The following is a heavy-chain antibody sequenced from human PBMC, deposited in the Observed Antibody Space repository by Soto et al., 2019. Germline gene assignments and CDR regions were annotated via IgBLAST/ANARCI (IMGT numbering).Heavy chain of an antibody. CDR2: FDPEDGET. V-gene: IGHV1-24*01. D-gene: IGHD2-15*01. J-gene: IGHJ6*02. CDR3: ATEGGYCSGGSCSCADYYYGMDV. Sequence: ASVKVSCKVSGYTLTELSMHWVRQAPGKGLEWMGGFDPEDGETIYAQKFQGRVTMTEDTSTDTAYMELSSLRSEDTDVYYCATEGGYCSGGSCSCADYYYGMDVWGQGTTVTVSS. CDR1: GYTLTELS.